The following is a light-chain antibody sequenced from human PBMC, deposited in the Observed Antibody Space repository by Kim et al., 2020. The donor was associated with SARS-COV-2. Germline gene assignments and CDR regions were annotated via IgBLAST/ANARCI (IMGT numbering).Light chain of an antibody. CDR3: SSYAGSNNYV. Sequence: GQPVTTSCPGTSSNVGNYNPVAGYQQHPGKAPKLMIYEVTKRPSGVPDRFSGSKSGNTASLTVSGLQAEDEAEYYCSSYAGSNNYVSGTGTKVTVL. CDR2: EVT. V-gene: IGLV2-8*01. CDR1: SSNVGNYNP. J-gene: IGLJ1*01.